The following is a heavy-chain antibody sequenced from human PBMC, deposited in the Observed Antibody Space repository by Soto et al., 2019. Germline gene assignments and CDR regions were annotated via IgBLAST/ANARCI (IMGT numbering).Heavy chain of an antibody. CDR2: ISGSGGST. CDR3: EKVWEYQLLCWFDP. CDR1: GFTFSSYA. J-gene: IGHJ5*02. D-gene: IGHD2-2*01. V-gene: IGHV3-23*01. Sequence: PGGSLRLSCAASGFTFSSYAMSWVRQAPGKGLEWVSAISGSGGSTYYADSVKGRFTISRDNSKNTLYLQMNSLRAEDTAVYYCEKVWEYQLLCWFDPWGQGTLVTVSS.